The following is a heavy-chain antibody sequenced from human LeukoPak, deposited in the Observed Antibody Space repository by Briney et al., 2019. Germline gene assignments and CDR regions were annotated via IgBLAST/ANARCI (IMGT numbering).Heavy chain of an antibody. Sequence: GRSLRLSCAASGFTFSSYGMHWVRQAPGKGLEWVSAISGSGGSTYYADSVKGRFTISRDNSKNTLYLQMNSLRAEDTAVYYCAKGSTLKPFDYWGQGTLVTVSS. CDR2: ISGSGGST. CDR3: AKGSTLKPFDY. V-gene: IGHV3-23*01. D-gene: IGHD5/OR15-5a*01. CDR1: GFTFSSYG. J-gene: IGHJ4*02.